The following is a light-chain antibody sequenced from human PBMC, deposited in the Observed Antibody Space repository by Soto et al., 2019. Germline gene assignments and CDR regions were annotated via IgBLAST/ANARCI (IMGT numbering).Light chain of an antibody. J-gene: IGKJ4*01. Sequence: EIVLTQSPATLSLSPGERATLSCRACQSVSSFLAWYQQKPGQSPRLLIYDASNRATGLPARFSGSGSGTDFTLTISSLEPEDFAVYYCQQRSSWPLTFGGGTKVDIK. CDR2: DAS. CDR3: QQRSSWPLT. V-gene: IGKV3-11*01. CDR1: QSVSSF.